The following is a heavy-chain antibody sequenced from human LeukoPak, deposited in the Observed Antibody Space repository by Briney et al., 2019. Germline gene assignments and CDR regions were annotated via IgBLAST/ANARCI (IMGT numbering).Heavy chain of an antibody. D-gene: IGHD6-13*01. CDR1: GYTFTPYY. Sequence: ASVKVSCKAYGYTFTPYYMHWVRQAPGQGLEWMGIINPTSANTRYAQKFQGRVTMTRDTSTSTVYMELSSLTSEDTAVYYCARDQRGGRTSWYSHFDFWGQGTLVTVSS. CDR3: ARDQRGGRTSWYSHFDF. V-gene: IGHV1-46*01. J-gene: IGHJ4*02. CDR2: INPTSANT.